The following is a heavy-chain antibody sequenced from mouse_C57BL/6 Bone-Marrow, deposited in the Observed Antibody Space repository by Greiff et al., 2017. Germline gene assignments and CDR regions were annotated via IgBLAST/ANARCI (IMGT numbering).Heavy chain of an antibody. CDR3: ARYLITTVVPYFDY. J-gene: IGHJ2*01. V-gene: IGHV1-82*01. CDR2: IYPGDGDT. D-gene: IGHD1-1*01. Sequence: LQESGPELVKPGASVKISCKASGYAFSSSWMNWVKQRPGKGLEWIGRIYPGDGDTNYNGKFKGKATLTADTSSSTAYMQLSSLTSEDSAVYFCARYLITTVVPYFDYWGQGTTLTVSS. CDR1: GYAFSSSW.